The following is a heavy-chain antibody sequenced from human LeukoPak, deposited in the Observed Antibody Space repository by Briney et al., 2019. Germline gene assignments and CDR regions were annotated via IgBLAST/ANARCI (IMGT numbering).Heavy chain of an antibody. CDR1: GFTFSSYA. CDR2: ISYDGSNK. D-gene: IGHD6-13*01. V-gene: IGHV3-30*04. Sequence: GGSLRLSCAASGFTFSSYAMHWVRQAPGKGLEWVAVISYDGSNKYYADSVKGRFTISRDNSKNTLYLQMNSLRAEDTAVYYCARGGVAAAGIGYYFDYWGQGTLVTVSP. CDR3: ARGGVAAAGIGYYFDY. J-gene: IGHJ4*02.